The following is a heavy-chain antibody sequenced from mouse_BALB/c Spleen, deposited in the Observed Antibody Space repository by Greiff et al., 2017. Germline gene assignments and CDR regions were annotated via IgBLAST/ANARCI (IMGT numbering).Heavy chain of an antibody. D-gene: IGHD1-1*01. Sequence: QVQLKESGPGLVAPSQSLSITCTVSGFSLTSYGVHWVRQPPGKGLEWLGVIWACGSTNYNSALMSRLSISKDNSKSQVFLKMNSLQTDDTAMYYCARDYGSSYRFAYWGQGTLVTVSA. CDR1: GFSLTSYG. CDR2: IWACGST. CDR3: ARDYGSSYRFAY. V-gene: IGHV2-9*02. J-gene: IGHJ3*01.